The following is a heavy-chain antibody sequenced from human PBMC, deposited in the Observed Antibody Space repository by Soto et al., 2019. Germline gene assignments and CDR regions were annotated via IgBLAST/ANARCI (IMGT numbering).Heavy chain of an antibody. CDR2: IYYSGST. J-gene: IGHJ5*02. Sequence: SETLSLTCTVSGGSISSSSYYWGWIRQPPGKGLEWIGSIYYSGSTYYNPSLKSRVTISVDTSKSQFSLKLSSVTAADTAVYYCARRVVRGVIINENWFDPWGQGTLVTVSS. CDR3: ARRVVRGVIINENWFDP. CDR1: GGSISSSSYY. V-gene: IGHV4-39*01. D-gene: IGHD3-10*01.